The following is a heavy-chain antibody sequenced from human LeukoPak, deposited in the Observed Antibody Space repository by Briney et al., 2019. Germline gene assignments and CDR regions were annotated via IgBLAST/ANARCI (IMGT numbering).Heavy chain of an antibody. CDR3: AKDRLRFSYSGSYQTY. CDR1: GFTFSSYG. V-gene: IGHV3-30*02. Sequence: PGGSLRLSCAASGFTFSSYGMHWVRQAPGKGLEWVAFIRYDGSNKYYADSVKGRFTISRDNSKNTLYLQMNSLRAEDTAVYYCAKDRLRFSYSGSYQTYWGQGTLVTVSS. J-gene: IGHJ4*02. D-gene: IGHD1-26*01. CDR2: IRYDGSNK.